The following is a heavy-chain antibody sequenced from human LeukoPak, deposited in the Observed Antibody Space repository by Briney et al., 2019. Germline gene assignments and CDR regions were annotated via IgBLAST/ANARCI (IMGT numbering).Heavy chain of an antibody. CDR2: IYYSGST. Sequence: PSETLSLTCTVSGGSISSSSYYWGWIRQPPGKGLEWIGSIYYSGSTYYNPSLKSRVTISVDTSKNHFSLRLSSVTAADTAVYYCAGILSTRYNWFDPWGQGTLVAVSS. D-gene: IGHD2-2*01. CDR1: GGSISSSSYY. V-gene: IGHV4-39*02. J-gene: IGHJ5*02. CDR3: AGILSTRYNWFDP.